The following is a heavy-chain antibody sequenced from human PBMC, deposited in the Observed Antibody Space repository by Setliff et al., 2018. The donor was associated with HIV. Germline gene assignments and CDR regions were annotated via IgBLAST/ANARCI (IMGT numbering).Heavy chain of an antibody. V-gene: IGHV3-7*03. CDR3: ARERWLRSHYYYYMDV. J-gene: IGHJ6*03. D-gene: IGHD5-12*01. CDR2: IKEDGSEN. Sequence: GGSLRLSCRASGFAFSNYCMSWVRQAPGKGLEWVATIKEDGSENYYVDSVKGRFTISRDNSKNTLYLQMNSLRAEDTAVYYCARERWLRSHYYYYMDVWGKGTTVTVSS. CDR1: GFAFSNYC.